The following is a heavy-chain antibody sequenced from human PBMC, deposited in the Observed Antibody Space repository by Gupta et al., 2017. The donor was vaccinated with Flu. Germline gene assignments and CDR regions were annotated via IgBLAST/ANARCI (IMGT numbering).Heavy chain of an antibody. V-gene: IGHV4-30-4*01. D-gene: IGHD3-10*01. CDR2: IYYSGST. CDR3: ARELMGRDYFDY. CDR1: ISSGDYY. Sequence: ISSGDYYWNWIRQPPGKGLEWSGYIYYSGSTYYNPSLKSRVTISLDTSKNQFSLKLSSVTAADTAVYYCARELMGRDYFDYWGQGTLVTVSS. J-gene: IGHJ4*02.